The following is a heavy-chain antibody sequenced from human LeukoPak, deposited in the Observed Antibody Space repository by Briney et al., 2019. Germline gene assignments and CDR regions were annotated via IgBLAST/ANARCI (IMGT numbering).Heavy chain of an antibody. CDR1: GFTFSHHA. CDR2: ISYDGNNK. Sequence: PGGSLSLSCAASGFTFSHHAMHWVRRSPGKGLEWAAVISYDGNNKYYANSVKGRFTISRDNPKNTLYLQMNSPRPDDTAVYYCAKLGIGDHEISGYFYEAQSSGVDVWGQGTMVIVSS. D-gene: IGHD3-22*01. V-gene: IGHV3-30*18. CDR3: AKLGIGDHEISGYFYEAQSSGVDV. J-gene: IGHJ3*01.